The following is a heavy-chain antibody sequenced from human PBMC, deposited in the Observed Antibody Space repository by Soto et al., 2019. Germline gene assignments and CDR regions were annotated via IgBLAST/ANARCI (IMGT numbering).Heavy chain of an antibody. Sequence: QVQLVQSGAEVKKPGSSVKVSCKASGGTFSSYAISWVRQAPGQWLEWMGGIIPIFGTANYEQKFQGRVTITADESTSTAYMELSSLRSEDTAVYYCARPKRGSGDFDYWGQGTLVTVSS. CDR3: ARPKRGSGDFDY. CDR1: GGTFSSYA. CDR2: IIPIFGTA. V-gene: IGHV1-69*01. D-gene: IGHD3-16*01. J-gene: IGHJ4*02.